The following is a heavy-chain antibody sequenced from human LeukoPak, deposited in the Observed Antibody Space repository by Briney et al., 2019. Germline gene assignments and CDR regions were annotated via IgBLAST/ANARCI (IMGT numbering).Heavy chain of an antibody. D-gene: IGHD3-3*01. J-gene: IGHJ4*02. V-gene: IGHV4-30-4*08. CDR3: ARSFGVVLDY. Sequence: TSETLSLTCTVSGGSISSGDYYWSWISQPPGKGLEWIGYIYYSGSTYYNPSLKSRVTISVDTSKNQFSLKLSSVTAADTAVYYCARSFGVVLDYWGQGTLVTVSS. CDR1: GGSISSGDYY. CDR2: IYYSGST.